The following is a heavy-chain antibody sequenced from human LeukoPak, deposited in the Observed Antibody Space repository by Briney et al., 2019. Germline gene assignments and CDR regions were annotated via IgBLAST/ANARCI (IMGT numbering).Heavy chain of an antibody. D-gene: IGHD6-13*01. Sequence: PSETLSLTCAVYGGSFSGYYWSWIRQPPGKGLEWIGEINHSGSTNYNPSLKSRVTISVDTSKNQFSLKLSSVTAADTAVYYCARRVDSSSWFSQIYYFDYWGQGTLVTVSS. CDR3: ARRVDSSSWFSQIYYFDY. CDR1: GGSFSGYY. J-gene: IGHJ4*02. V-gene: IGHV4-34*01. CDR2: INHSGST.